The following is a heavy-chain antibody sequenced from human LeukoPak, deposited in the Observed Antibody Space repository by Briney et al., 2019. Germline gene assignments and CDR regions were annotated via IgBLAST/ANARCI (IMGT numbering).Heavy chain of an antibody. CDR2: IYHSGST. J-gene: IGHJ4*02. CDR1: GGSISSGGYY. Sequence: SQTLSLTCTVSGGSISSGGYYWSWIRQPPGKGLEWIGYIYHSGSTYYNPSLKSRVTISVDRSKNQFSLKLSSVTAADTAVYYCARVAYSSSLNYFDYWGQGTLVTVSS. CDR3: ARVAYSSSLNYFDY. V-gene: IGHV4-30-2*01. D-gene: IGHD6-6*01.